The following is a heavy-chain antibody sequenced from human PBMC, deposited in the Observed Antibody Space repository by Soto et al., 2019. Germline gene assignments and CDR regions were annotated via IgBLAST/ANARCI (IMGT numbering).Heavy chain of an antibody. J-gene: IGHJ4*02. V-gene: IGHV4-4*02. D-gene: IGHD3-9*01. Sequence: SETLSLTRAVSGDSISSSKWWSWVRQPPGKGLEWIGEIYHSGSTNYNPSLKSRVIISVGKSKNQFSLKLSSVTDADTAVYYCARHPGYYDILTGYTTYYFDYWGQGILVTVSS. CDR1: GDSISSSKW. CDR3: ARHPGYYDILTGYTTYYFDY. CDR2: IYHSGST.